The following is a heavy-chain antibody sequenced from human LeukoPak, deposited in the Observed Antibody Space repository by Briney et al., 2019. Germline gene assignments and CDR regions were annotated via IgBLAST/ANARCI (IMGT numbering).Heavy chain of an antibody. D-gene: IGHD5-18*01. V-gene: IGHV3-48*01. CDR1: GYIFSSYS. CDR3: ARKGSGYSYGYPY. J-gene: IGHJ4*02. CDR2: ISSTSSTI. Sequence: PGGSLGLSCAASGYIFSSYSMNWVRQAPGKGLEWVSYISSTSSTIYYADSVKGRFTISRDNAENSVYLQMNSLRAEDTAVYYCARKGSGYSYGYPYWGQGTLVTVSS.